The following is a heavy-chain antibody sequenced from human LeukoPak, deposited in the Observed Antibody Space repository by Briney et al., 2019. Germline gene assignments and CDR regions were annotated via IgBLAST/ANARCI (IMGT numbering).Heavy chain of an antibody. V-gene: IGHV4-39*01. Sequence: SETLSLTCTVSGGSISSSSYYWGWIRQPPGKGLEWIGSIYYSGSTYYNPSLKSRVTISADTSKNQFSLKLSSVTAADTAVYYCARHLLEYYYDSSGYYLSYFDYWGQGTLVTVSS. J-gene: IGHJ4*02. CDR2: IYYSGST. CDR1: GGSISSSSYY. CDR3: ARHLLEYYYDSSGYYLSYFDY. D-gene: IGHD3-22*01.